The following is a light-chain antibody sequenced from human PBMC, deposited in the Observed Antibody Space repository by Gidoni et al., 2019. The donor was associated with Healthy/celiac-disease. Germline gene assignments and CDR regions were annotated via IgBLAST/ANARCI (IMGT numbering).Light chain of an antibody. V-gene: IGKV1-39*01. CDR1: QIISSY. Sequence: DIQMTQSPSSLSASVGDRVTITCRASQIISSYLNWYQQKPGKDPKLLIYAASSLQRGVPSRFSGSGSGTYFTLTISSLQPAAFATYYCQQSYSTPAWTFGPGTKVEIK. J-gene: IGKJ1*01. CDR2: AAS. CDR3: QQSYSTPAWT.